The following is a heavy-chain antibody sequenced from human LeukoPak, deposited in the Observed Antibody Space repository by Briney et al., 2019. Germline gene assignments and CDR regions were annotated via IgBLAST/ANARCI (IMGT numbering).Heavy chain of an antibody. CDR3: ARSAGAYYYYGMDV. Sequence: GGSLRLSCAASGFTFSSYAMHWVRQAPGKGLEWVSGISWNSGSIGYADSVKGRFTISRDNAKNSLYLQMNSLRAEDTALYYCARSAGAYYYYGMDVWGQGTTVTVSS. CDR1: GFTFSSYA. J-gene: IGHJ6*02. D-gene: IGHD3-10*01. CDR2: ISWNSGSI. V-gene: IGHV3-9*01.